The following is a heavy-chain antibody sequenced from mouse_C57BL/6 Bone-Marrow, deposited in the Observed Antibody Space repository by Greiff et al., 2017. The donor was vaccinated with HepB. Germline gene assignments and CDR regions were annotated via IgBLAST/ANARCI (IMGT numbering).Heavy chain of an antibody. D-gene: IGHD1-1*01. CDR1: GYTFTEYT. V-gene: IGHV1-62-2*01. CDR3: ARHEDYYGSSYGGFAY. Sequence: VQRGESGAELVKPGASVKLSCKASGYTFTEYTIHWVKQRSGQGLEWIGWFYPGSGRIKYNEKFKDKATLTADKSSSTVYMELSRLTSEDSAVYFCARHEDYYGSSYGGFAYWGQGTLVTVSA. J-gene: IGHJ3*01. CDR2: FYPGSGRI.